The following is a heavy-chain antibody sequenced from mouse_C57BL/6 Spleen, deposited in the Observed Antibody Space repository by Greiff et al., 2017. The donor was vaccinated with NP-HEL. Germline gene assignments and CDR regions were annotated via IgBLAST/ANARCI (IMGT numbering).Heavy chain of an antibody. CDR2: IYPGSGNT. CDR1: GYTFTDYY. D-gene: IGHD4-1*01. V-gene: IGHV1-76*01. CDR3: AREGDWGFDY. J-gene: IGHJ2*01. Sequence: VQLQQSGAELVRPGASVKLSCKASGYTFTDYYINWVKQRPGQGLEWIARIYPGSGNTYYNEKFKGKATLTAEKSSSTAYMQLSSLTSEDSAVYFCAREGDWGFDYWGQGTTLTVSS.